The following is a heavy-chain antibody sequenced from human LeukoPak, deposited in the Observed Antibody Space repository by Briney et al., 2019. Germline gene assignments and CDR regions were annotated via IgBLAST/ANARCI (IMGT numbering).Heavy chain of an antibody. CDR1: GDNFASYG. Sequence: ASVNVSCKASGDNFASYGVSWVRKAPGQGLEWMAWIGNYNDKIEYAQKFQGRVTVTTDTSANTAYLELRSLTSDDTAVYYCARDTITVTGDAFDVWGQGTMVTVPS. V-gene: IGHV1-18*01. J-gene: IGHJ3*01. D-gene: IGHD4-17*01. CDR2: IGNYNDKI. CDR3: ARDTITVTGDAFDV.